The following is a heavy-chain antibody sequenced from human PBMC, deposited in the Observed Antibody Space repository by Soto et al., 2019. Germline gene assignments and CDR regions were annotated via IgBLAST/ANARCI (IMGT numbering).Heavy chain of an antibody. CDR1: GITVSSYY. D-gene: IGHD4-17*01. J-gene: IGHJ3*02. CDR2: IYDDGST. Sequence: EVQLVESGGGSVRRGGSLRLSCAASGITVSSYYMSWVRQAPGKGLEWVSVIYDDGSTHYADSVKGRFSISRDISKNTLFLQTDSLRTEDTAVYYCARTATTVTSVVAGTNHHSFAFDIWGQGTKVTVSS. V-gene: IGHV3-66*01. CDR3: ARTATTVTSVVAGTNHHSFAFDI.